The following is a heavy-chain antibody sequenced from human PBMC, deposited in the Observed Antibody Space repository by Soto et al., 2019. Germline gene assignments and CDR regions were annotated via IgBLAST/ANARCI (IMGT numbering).Heavy chain of an antibody. D-gene: IGHD5-12*01. CDR3: ARIHSGYAGHY. V-gene: IGHV3-21*01. CDR1: GFTFSSYS. CDR2: ISSSSSYI. Sequence: EVQLVESGGGLVKPGGSLRLSCAASGFTFSSYSMNWVRQAPGKGLEWVSYISSSSSYIYYADSVKGRFTISRDNAKNSLYLQMNSLRAEDTAVYYCARIHSGYAGHYWGQGTLVTVSS. J-gene: IGHJ4*02.